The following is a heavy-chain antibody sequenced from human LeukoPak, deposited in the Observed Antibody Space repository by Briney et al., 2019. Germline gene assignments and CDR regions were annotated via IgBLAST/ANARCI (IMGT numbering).Heavy chain of an antibody. J-gene: IGHJ4*02. Sequence: SQTLSLTCAVSGDSFSSNSAAWNWIRQSPSGGLEWLGRTYYRSKWYNDYAVSVKSRITINPDTSKNQFSLQLNSVTPEDTAVYYCARAVLGYCSSTSCYAFDYWGQGTLVTVSS. CDR3: ARAVLGYCSSTSCYAFDY. V-gene: IGHV6-1*01. D-gene: IGHD2-2*01. CDR2: TYYRSKWYN. CDR1: GDSFSSNSAA.